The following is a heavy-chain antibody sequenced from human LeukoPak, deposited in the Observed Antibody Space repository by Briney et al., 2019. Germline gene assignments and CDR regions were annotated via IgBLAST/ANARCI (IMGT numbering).Heavy chain of an antibody. CDR3: ARARVSSSWFSSDY. V-gene: IGHV3-7*04. CDR2: IQQDGSEK. Sequence: GGSLRLTCAASGFTFSSYWMNWVGQAPGKGLERVSNIQQDGSEKYYVDSVRGRFTISRDNAKTSLYLQMNSLRAGDTAVYYCARARVSSSWFSSDYWRQGTLVTVSS. CDR1: GFTFSSYW. J-gene: IGHJ4*02. D-gene: IGHD6-13*01.